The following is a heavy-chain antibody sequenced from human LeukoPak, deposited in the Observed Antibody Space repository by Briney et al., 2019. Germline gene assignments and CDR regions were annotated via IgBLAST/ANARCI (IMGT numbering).Heavy chain of an antibody. Sequence: GGSLRLPCAASGFTFSSYAMTWVRQAPGKGLEWVSGISGSGGGTYYTDSVKGRFTISRDNSKNTLYLQMNSLRAEDTAVYYCAKDTLGYCSGGICYNYWGQGTLVTVSS. CDR1: GFTFSSYA. J-gene: IGHJ4*02. D-gene: IGHD2-15*01. V-gene: IGHV3-23*01. CDR3: AKDTLGYCSGGICYNY. CDR2: ISGSGGGT.